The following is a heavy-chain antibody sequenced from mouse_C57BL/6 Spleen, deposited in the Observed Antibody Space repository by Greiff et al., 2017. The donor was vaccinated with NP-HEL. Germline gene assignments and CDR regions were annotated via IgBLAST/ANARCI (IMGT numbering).Heavy chain of an antibody. V-gene: IGHV1-55*01. CDR1: GYTFTSYW. J-gene: IGHJ1*03. Sequence: VQLQQPGAELVKPGASVKMSCKASGYTFTSYWITWVKQRPGQGLEWIGDIYPGSGSTNYNEKFKSKATLTVDPSSSTAYMPLSSLTSEDSAVYYCALITTVVEDYCDFDVWGTGTTVTVSS. CDR3: ALITTVVEDYCDFDV. CDR2: IYPGSGST. D-gene: IGHD1-1*01.